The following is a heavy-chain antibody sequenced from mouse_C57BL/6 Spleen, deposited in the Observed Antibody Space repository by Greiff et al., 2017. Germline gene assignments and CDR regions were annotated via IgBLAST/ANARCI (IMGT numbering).Heavy chain of an antibody. J-gene: IGHJ1*03. Sequence: EVKLMESEGGLVQPGSSMKLSCTASGFTFSDYYMAWVRQVPEKGLEWVANINYDGSSTYYLDSLKSRFIISRDNAKNILYLQMSSLKSEDTATYYCARVGYDYDDWYFDVWGTGTTVTVSS. CDR3: ARVGYDYDDWYFDV. D-gene: IGHD2-4*01. V-gene: IGHV5-16*01. CDR1: GFTFSDYY. CDR2: INYDGSST.